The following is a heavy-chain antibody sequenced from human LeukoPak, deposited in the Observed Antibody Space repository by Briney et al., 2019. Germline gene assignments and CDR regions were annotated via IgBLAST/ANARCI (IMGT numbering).Heavy chain of an antibody. J-gene: IGHJ4*02. D-gene: IGHD3-16*01. CDR3: TRGAGWLIDY. Sequence: PSETLSLTCTVSDDSISDDYRGWIRQPPGKGLEWIGYIHNSGTSTYNLSLKSRVTISADTSKNQFSLKLNSMTTADTAVYYCTRGAGWLIDYWGQGILVTVSS. CDR2: IHNSGTS. V-gene: IGHV4-59*01. CDR1: DDSISDDY.